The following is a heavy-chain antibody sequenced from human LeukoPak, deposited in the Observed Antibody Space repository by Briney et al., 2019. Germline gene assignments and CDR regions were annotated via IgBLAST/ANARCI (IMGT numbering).Heavy chain of an antibody. D-gene: IGHD6-13*01. CDR1: GGSISSSNW. J-gene: IGHJ5*02. Sequence: PSETLSLICAVSGGSISSSNWWSWVRQPPGKGLEWIGEIYHSGSTNYNPSLKSRVTISVDKSKNQFSLKLSSVTAADTAVYYCARVSGYSSSWPLNWFDPWGQGTLVTVSS. V-gene: IGHV4-4*02. CDR2: IYHSGST. CDR3: ARVSGYSSSWPLNWFDP.